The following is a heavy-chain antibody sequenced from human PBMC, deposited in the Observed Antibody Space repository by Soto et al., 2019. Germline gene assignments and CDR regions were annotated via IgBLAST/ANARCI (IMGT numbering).Heavy chain of an antibody. CDR1: GGSISSYY. CDR3: ATFPMVRGVVFDY. V-gene: IGHV4-59*08. D-gene: IGHD3-10*01. CDR2: IYYSGST. Sequence: SETLSLTCTVSGGSISSYYWSWIRQPPGKGLEWIGYIYYSGSTNYNPSLKSRVTISVDTSKNQFSLKLSSVTAADTAVYYCATFPMVRGVVFDYWGQGTLVTVSS. J-gene: IGHJ4*02.